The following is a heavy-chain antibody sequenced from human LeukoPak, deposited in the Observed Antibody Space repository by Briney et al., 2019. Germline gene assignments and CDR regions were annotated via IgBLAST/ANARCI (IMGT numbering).Heavy chain of an antibody. CDR2: INDSGNT. Sequence: SETLSLTCAVYGGSFSGYYWIWIRQPPGAGLEWIGEINDSGNTKYNPSLKSRVTISVDSSKRQFSLKLRSVTAADTAVYYCARGPLPDTVTTRYFDYWGQGTLVTVSS. CDR1: GGSFSGYY. CDR3: ARGPLPDTVTTRYFDY. V-gene: IGHV4-34*01. D-gene: IGHD4-17*01. J-gene: IGHJ4*02.